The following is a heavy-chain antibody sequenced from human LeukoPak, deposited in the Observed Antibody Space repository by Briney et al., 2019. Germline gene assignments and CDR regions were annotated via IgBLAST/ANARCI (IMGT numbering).Heavy chain of an antibody. V-gene: IGHV1-46*03. CDR3: ARVGKRYWFDP. Sequence: GASVKVSCKASGYTFTSYYMHWVRQAPGQGLEWMGMINPSGGSTSYAQKFQSRVAMTRDTSTSTVYMELSSLRSEDTAVYYCARVGKRYWFDPWGQGTLVTVSS. D-gene: IGHD4-23*01. J-gene: IGHJ5*02. CDR1: GYTFTSYY. CDR2: INPSGGST.